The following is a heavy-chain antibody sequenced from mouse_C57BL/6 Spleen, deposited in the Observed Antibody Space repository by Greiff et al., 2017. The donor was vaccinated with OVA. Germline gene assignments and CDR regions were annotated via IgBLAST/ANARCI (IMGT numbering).Heavy chain of an antibody. CDR2: ISYDGSN. J-gene: IGHJ4*01. CDR1: GYSITSGYY. CDR3: ASYYGSSYAMDY. D-gene: IGHD1-1*01. Sequence: EVKLQESGPGLVKPSQSLSLTCSVTGYSITSGYYWNWIRQFPGNKLEWMGYISYDGSNNYNPSLKNRISITRDTSKNQFFLKFNSVTTEDTATYYCASYYGSSYAMDYWGQGTSVTVSS. V-gene: IGHV3-6*01.